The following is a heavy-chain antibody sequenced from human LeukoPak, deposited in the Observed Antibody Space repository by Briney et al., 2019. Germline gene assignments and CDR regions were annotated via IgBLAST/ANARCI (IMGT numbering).Heavy chain of an antibody. J-gene: IGHJ4*02. CDR3: ARDPVAASQRGYFDY. V-gene: IGHV3-23*01. D-gene: IGHD6-13*01. Sequence: GGSLRLSCAASGFTFSNSAMSWVRQAPGKGLEWVSTLSGSGITTYYADSVKGRFTISRDNSKNTLYLQMNSLRAEDTAVYYCARDPVAASQRGYFDYWGQGTLVTVSS. CDR2: LSGSGITT. CDR1: GFTFSNSA.